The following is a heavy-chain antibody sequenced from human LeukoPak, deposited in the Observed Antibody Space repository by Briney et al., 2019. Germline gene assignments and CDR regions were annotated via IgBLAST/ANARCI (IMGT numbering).Heavy chain of an antibody. CDR3: TTEHQYYCSRTSCLYYMDV. D-gene: IGHD2-2*01. CDR1: GFSFSNTW. Sequence: PGGSLRLSCTASGFSFSNTWMSWVRQAPGKGLEWVGRIKSKIDGGTTDSAAPVRGRFTISRYDLKITLYLQMNRLQTEEAAVYYFTTEHQYYCSRTSCLYYMDVWGKGTTVTVSS. J-gene: IGHJ6*03. CDR2: IKSKIDGGTT. V-gene: IGHV3-15*01.